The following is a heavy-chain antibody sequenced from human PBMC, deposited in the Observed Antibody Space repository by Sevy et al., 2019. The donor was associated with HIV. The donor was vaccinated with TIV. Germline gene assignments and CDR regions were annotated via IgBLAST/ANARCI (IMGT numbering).Heavy chain of an antibody. CDR2: IKQDGSEK. Sequence: GGSLRLSCAASGFTFSSYWMSWVRQAPGKGLEWVANIKQDGSEKYYVHPVKGRFTISRVNAKNSLNLQLHILRAEDTAVYYCASLLYDGVDVWGQGTTVTVSS. V-gene: IGHV3-7*01. J-gene: IGHJ6*02. CDR3: ASLLYDGVDV. D-gene: IGHD2-2*02. CDR1: GFTFSSYW.